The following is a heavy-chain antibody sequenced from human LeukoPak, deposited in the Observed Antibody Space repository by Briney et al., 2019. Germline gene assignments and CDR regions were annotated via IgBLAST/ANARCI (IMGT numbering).Heavy chain of an antibody. CDR2: IYWDDDK. J-gene: IGHJ4*02. Sequence: SGPTLVKPTQTLTLTCTFSGFSFSTSGAGVGWIRQPPGKALEWLALIYWDDDKRYSASLNSRLTITKDTSKKQVVFTMTNMDPVDTAKYYCAHSSGQFSYDSSGYPPVLFGYWGQGTLVTVSS. V-gene: IGHV2-5*02. D-gene: IGHD3-22*01. CDR3: AHSSGQFSYDSSGYPPVLFGY. CDR1: GFSFSTSGAG.